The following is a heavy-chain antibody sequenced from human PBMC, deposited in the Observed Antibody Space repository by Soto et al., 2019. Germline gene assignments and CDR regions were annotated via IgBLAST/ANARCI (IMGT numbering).Heavy chain of an antibody. D-gene: IGHD2-21*02. Sequence: QVQLQESGPGLVKPSQTLSLTCTVSGGSISSGDYYWSWIRQPPGKGLECIGYIYYSGSTYYNPSLKSRVTISVDTSKNQFSLKLSSVTAADTAVYYCAREAAYCGGDCYSGYYYGMDVWGQGTTVTVSS. CDR2: IYYSGST. CDR1: GGSISSGDYY. V-gene: IGHV4-30-4*01. J-gene: IGHJ6*02. CDR3: AREAAYCGGDCYSGYYYGMDV.